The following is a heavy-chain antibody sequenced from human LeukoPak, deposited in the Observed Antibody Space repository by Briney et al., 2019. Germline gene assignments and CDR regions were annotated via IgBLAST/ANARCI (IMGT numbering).Heavy chain of an antibody. CDR2: IYYSGST. J-gene: IGHJ6*02. CDR3: ASSPLRYFGGRYGMDV. V-gene: IGHV4-59*08. D-gene: IGHD3-9*01. Sequence: SETLSLTCTVSGGSISSYYWSWIRQPPGKGLEWIGYIYYSGSTNYNPSLKSRVTISVDTSKNQFSLKLSSVTAADTAVYYCASSPLRYFGGRYGMDVWGQGTTVTVSS. CDR1: GGSISSYY.